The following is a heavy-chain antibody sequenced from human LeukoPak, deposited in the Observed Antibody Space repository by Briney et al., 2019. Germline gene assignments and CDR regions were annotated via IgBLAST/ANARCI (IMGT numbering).Heavy chain of an antibody. CDR2: ISYDGSNK. V-gene: IGHV3-30*18. J-gene: IGHJ6*02. CDR3: AEDAAHIGVAVVIYYYYGMDV. Sequence: GGSLRLSCAASGLTFSSYGMHWVRQAPGKGLEWVAVISYDGSNKYYADSVKGRFTISRDNSKNTLYLQMNSLRAEDTAVYYCAEDAAHIGVAVVIYYYYGMDVWGQGTTVTVSS. CDR1: GLTFSSYG. D-gene: IGHD3-3*01.